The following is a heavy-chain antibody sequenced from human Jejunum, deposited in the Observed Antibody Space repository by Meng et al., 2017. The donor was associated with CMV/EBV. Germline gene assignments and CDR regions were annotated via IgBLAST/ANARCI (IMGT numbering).Heavy chain of an antibody. CDR1: GDSITNHNW. V-gene: IGHV4-4*03. J-gene: IGHJ1*01. CDR2: IPHRGSS. CDR3: LRGSGGSV. D-gene: IGHD3-10*01. Sequence: GHLRGCAPDPLKPPGPLSLTCAVSGDSITNHNWWAWVRQPPGKGLEWIGEIPHRGSSAYNPSLKSRVSMSIDKSKNQFALKLTSVTAADTAVYHCLRGSGGSVWGQGTLVTVSS.